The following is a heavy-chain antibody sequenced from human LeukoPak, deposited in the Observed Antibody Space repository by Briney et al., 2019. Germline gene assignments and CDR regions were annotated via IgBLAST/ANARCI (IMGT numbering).Heavy chain of an antibody. J-gene: IGHJ6*03. CDR3: ARRNGWNYEGYMDV. CDR1: GGSISRNSYH. D-gene: IGHD1-7*01. CDR2: IYHSGST. V-gene: IGHV4-39*07. Sequence: PSETLSLTCTVSGGSISRNSYHWGWIRQPPGKGLEWIGYIYHSGSTYYNPSLKSRVTISVDRSKNQFSLKLSSVTAADTAVYYCARRNGWNYEGYMDVWGKGTTVTVSS.